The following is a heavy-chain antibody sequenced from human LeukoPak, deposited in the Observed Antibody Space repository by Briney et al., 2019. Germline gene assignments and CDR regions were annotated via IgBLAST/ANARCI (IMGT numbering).Heavy chain of an antibody. CDR3: ARGSIVGATTDAFDI. Sequence: GGSLRLSCAASGFTFSSYAMHGVRQAPGKGLEWVAVISYDGSNKYYADSVKGRFTIARDNSKNTLYLQMNSLRAEDTAVYYCARGSIVGATTDAFDIWGQGTMVTASS. V-gene: IGHV3-30-3*01. J-gene: IGHJ3*02. D-gene: IGHD1-26*01. CDR2: ISYDGSNK. CDR1: GFTFSSYA.